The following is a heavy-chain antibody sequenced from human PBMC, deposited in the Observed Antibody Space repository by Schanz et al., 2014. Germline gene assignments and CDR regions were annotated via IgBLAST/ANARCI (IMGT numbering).Heavy chain of an antibody. CDR3: AKCIGWYGRCAFDI. J-gene: IGHJ3*02. V-gene: IGHV3-23*03. D-gene: IGHD6-19*01. CDR1: GFNFNTYA. Sequence: EVQLLESGGGLVQPGGSLRLACAASGFNFNTYAMSWVRQAPGKGLEWVAVIYSGGSTFYTDSVKGRFTISRDNSKNTLYLQMNSLIAEDTAVYYCAKCIGWYGRCAFDIWGQGTMVTVSS. CDR2: IYSGGST.